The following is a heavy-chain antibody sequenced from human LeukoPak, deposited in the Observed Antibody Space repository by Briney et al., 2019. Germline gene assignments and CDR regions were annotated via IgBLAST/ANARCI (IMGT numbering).Heavy chain of an antibody. Sequence: PSETLSLTCTVSGGSISSYYWGWIRQPPGKGLEWIGSIYYSGSTYYNPSLKSRVTISVDTSKNQFSLKLSSVTAADTAVYYCARTPRIVGATPPYYFDYWGQGTLVTVSS. J-gene: IGHJ4*02. CDR3: ARTPRIVGATPPYYFDY. CDR2: IYYSGST. CDR1: GGSISSYY. V-gene: IGHV4-39*01. D-gene: IGHD1-26*01.